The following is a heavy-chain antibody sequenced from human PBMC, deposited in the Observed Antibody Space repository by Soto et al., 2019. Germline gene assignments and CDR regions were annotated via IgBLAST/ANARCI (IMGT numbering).Heavy chain of an antibody. Sequence: SVKVSCKASGGTFSSYSISWVLQAPGQGLEWMGGIIPIFGTANYAQKFQGRVTITADESTSTAYMELSSLRSEDTAVYYCARCGYNWNYYYGMDVWGQGTTVTVSS. CDR3: ARCGYNWNYYYGMDV. V-gene: IGHV1-69*13. CDR2: IIPIFGTA. D-gene: IGHD1-20*01. CDR1: GGTFSSYS. J-gene: IGHJ6*02.